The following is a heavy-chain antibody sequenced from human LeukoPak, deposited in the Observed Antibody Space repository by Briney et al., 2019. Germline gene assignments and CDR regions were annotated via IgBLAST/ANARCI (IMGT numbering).Heavy chain of an antibody. CDR1: GGSISSYY. J-gene: IGHJ6*03. D-gene: IGHD3-22*01. Sequence: SETLSLTCTVSGGSISSYYWSWIRQPPGKGLEWIGCIYYSGSTNYNPSLKSRVTISLDTSKNKFSLKLSSVTAADTAVYYCARRYDSSLYYYYYMDVWGKGNTVTVSS. CDR2: IYYSGST. V-gene: IGHV4-59*08. CDR3: ARRYDSSLYYYYYMDV.